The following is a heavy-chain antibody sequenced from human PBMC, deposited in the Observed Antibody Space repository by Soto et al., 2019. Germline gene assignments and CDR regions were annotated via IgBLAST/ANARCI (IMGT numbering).Heavy chain of an antibody. CDR1: GFTFSSYE. V-gene: IGHV3-48*03. CDR2: ISSSGSTI. CDR3: ALGSSGWSGFDY. J-gene: IGHJ4*02. D-gene: IGHD6-19*01. Sequence: PGGSLRLSCAASGFTFSSYEMNWVRQAPGKGLEWVSYISSSGSTIYYADSVKGRFTISRDNAKNSLYLQMNSLRAEDTAVYYCALGSSGWSGFDYWGQGTLVTVSS.